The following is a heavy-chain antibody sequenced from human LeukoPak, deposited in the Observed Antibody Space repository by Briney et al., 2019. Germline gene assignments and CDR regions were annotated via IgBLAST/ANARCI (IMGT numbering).Heavy chain of an antibody. CDR1: GFTFSDYC. CDR2: ISSSGSTI. CDR3: ARQRGFYSGSVDY. Sequence: GGSLRLSCAASGFTFSDYCMSWVRQAPGKGLEGVSYISSSGSTIYYADSVRGRFTISRDNAKNSLYLQMNSLRAEDTAVYYCARQRGFYSGSVDYWGQGTLVTVSS. V-gene: IGHV3-11*01. J-gene: IGHJ4*02. D-gene: IGHD6-25*01.